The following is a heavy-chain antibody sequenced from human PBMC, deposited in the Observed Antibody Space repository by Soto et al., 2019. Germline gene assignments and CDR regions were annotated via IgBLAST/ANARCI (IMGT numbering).Heavy chain of an antibody. CDR1: GGTFSSYA. Sequence: SVKVSCKASGGTFSSYAISWVRQAPGQGLEWMGGIIPIFGTANYAQKFQGRVTITADESTSTAYMELNSLRPEDTAVYYCARDMNYYDIYYYGMDVWGQGTTVTVSS. CDR3: ARDMNYYDIYYYGMDV. D-gene: IGHD3-22*01. J-gene: IGHJ6*02. CDR2: IIPIFGTA. V-gene: IGHV1-69*13.